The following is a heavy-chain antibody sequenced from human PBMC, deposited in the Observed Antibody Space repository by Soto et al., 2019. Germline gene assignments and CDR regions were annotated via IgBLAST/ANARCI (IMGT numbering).Heavy chain of an antibody. J-gene: IGHJ5*02. CDR3: ARDGRGYSYGYSWFDP. D-gene: IGHD5-18*01. V-gene: IGHV4-59*01. CDR1: GGSITNYY. Sequence: SSETLSLTCTVSGGSITNYYWSWIRQPPGKGLEWIGYIYYNGKTDYNPSLKSRVTISIDTSKNQFSLKLSSVTAADTAMYYCARDGRGYSYGYSWFDPWGQGTLVTVSS. CDR2: IYYNGKT.